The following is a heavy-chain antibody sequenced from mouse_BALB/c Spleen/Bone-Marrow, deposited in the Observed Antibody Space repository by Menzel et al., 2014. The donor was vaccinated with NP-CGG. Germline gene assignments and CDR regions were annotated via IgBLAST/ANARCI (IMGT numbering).Heavy chain of an antibody. J-gene: IGHJ4*01. Sequence: VQLKQSGPELVSPGVSVKISCKAFGYTFTDYAIHWVKQSHSKSLEWIGIISTYSANTNYNQKFKGKATMTVDKSSSTAYMELARLTFEDSAIYFCARDISGYVRAMDYWGQGTSVTVSS. D-gene: IGHD3-2*01. CDR3: ARDISGYVRAMDY. CDR2: ISTYSANT. V-gene: IGHV1-67*01. CDR1: GYTFTDYA.